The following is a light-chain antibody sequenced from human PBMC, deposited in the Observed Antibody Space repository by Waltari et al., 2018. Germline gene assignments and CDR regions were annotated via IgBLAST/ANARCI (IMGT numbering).Light chain of an antibody. CDR3: QQYDNLPPYT. V-gene: IGKV1-33*01. CDR1: QDISNH. Sequence: DIQMTQSPSSLSASLGDRVTITCQASQDISNHLNWYQQKPGKAPKLLIYDASNLETGVPSRFSGRGSGTDFTFTISSLQPEDIATYYCQQYDNLPPYTFGLGTKLEIK. J-gene: IGKJ2*01. CDR2: DAS.